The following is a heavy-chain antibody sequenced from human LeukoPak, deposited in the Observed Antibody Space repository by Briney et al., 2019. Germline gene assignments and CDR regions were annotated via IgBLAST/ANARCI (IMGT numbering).Heavy chain of an antibody. CDR2: ISYDGSNK. V-gene: IGHV3-30*18. CDR1: GFTFSSYG. CDR3: AKAMVRGVITPDY. J-gene: IGHJ4*02. D-gene: IGHD3-10*01. Sequence: PGGSLRLSCAASGFTFSSYGMHWVRQAPGKGLEWGAVISYDGSNKYYADSVKGRFTISRDNSKNTLYLQMHSLRAEDTAVYYCAKAMVRGVITPDYWGQGTLVTVSS.